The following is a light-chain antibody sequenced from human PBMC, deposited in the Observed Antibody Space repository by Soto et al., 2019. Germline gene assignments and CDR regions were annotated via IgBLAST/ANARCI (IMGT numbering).Light chain of an antibody. CDR1: SGHSSYS. Sequence: QSVLTQSPSASASLGASVKLTCTLSSGHSSYSIAWHQQQPEKGPRYLMKLNNDGSQNKGDGIPDRFSGSSSGAERSLTISSLQSEDEADYYCQTWGTGIQVFGGGTKLTVL. CDR2: LNNDGSQ. CDR3: QTWGTGIQV. V-gene: IGLV4-69*01. J-gene: IGLJ2*01.